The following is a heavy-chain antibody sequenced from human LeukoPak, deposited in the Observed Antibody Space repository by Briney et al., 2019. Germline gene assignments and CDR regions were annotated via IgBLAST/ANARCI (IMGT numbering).Heavy chain of an antibody. CDR3: ARGPATVTASYYYYGMDV. CDR1: GFTFSNYD. V-gene: IGHV3-13*01. D-gene: IGHD4-17*01. Sequence: GGSLRLSCAASGFTFSNYDMHWVRQATGKGLEWVSAIGTAGDTYYPGSVKGRFTISRENAKNSLYLQMNSLRAGDTAVYYCARGPATVTASYYYYGMDVWGQGTTVTASS. CDR2: IGTAGDT. J-gene: IGHJ6*02.